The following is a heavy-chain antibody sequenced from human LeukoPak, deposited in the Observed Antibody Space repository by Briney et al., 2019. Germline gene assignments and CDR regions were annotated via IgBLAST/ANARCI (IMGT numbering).Heavy chain of an antibody. V-gene: IGHV7-4-1*02. J-gene: IGHJ5*02. D-gene: IGHD6-13*01. CDR1: GYTFTNYA. CDR3: ARGYSSSWYWFDP. Sequence: ASVKVSCRASGYTFTNYAMNWVRQAPGQGLEWMGWINTNTGNPTYAQGFTGRFVFSLDTSVSTAYLQISSLKAEDTAVYYCARGYSSSWYWFDPWGQGTLVTVSS. CDR2: INTNTGNP.